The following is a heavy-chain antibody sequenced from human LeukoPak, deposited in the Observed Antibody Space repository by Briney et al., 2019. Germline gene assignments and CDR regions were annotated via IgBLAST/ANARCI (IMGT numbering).Heavy chain of an antibody. J-gene: IGHJ4*02. CDR2: INPNSGGT. D-gene: IGHD1-26*01. CDR1: GYTFTGYY. Sequence: SGKVSCKASGYTFTGYYMHWVRQAPGQGLEWMGWINPNSGGTNYAQKFQGRVTMTRDTSISTAYMELRRLRSDDTAVYYCARELSSFSGNFDYWGQGTLVTVSS. V-gene: IGHV1-2*02. CDR3: ARELSSFSGNFDY.